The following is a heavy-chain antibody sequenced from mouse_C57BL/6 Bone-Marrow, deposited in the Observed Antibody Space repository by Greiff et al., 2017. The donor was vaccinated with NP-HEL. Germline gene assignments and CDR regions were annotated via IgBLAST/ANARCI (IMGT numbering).Heavy chain of an antibody. Sequence: VQLQQSGAELARPGASVKLSCKASGYTFTSYGISWVKQRTGQGLEWIGEIYPRSGNTYYNEKSKGKATLTADKSSSTAYMELRSLTSEDSAVYFCAREGYGGPMDYWGQGTSVTVSS. CDR2: IYPRSGNT. CDR1: GYTFTSYG. D-gene: IGHD1-2*01. CDR3: AREGYGGPMDY. V-gene: IGHV1-81*01. J-gene: IGHJ4*01.